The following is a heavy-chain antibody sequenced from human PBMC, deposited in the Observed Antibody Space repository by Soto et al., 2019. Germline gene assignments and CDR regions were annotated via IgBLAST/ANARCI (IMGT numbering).Heavy chain of an antibody. D-gene: IGHD2-15*01. CDR3: ARVVAAKREGWFDP. Sequence: QVQLVQSGAEVKKPGASVKVSCKASGYTFTSYCISWVRQAPGQGFEWMGWISAYNGNTNYAQKLKGRVTMTTDTSTSTAYMELRSLISDDTAVYYCARVVAAKREGWFDPWGQGTLVTVSS. J-gene: IGHJ5*02. CDR2: ISAYNGNT. V-gene: IGHV1-18*01. CDR1: GYTFTSYC.